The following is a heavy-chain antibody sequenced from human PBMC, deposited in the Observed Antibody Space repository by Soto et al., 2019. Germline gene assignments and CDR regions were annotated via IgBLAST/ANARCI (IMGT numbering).Heavy chain of an antibody. D-gene: IGHD2-15*01. V-gene: IGHV4-59*01. Sequence: SETLSLSCTVSGGSISSYYWTWIQQLPGKGLEWIGYMYYSGSTNYNPSLKSRVTISVDTSKNQFSLKLSSVTAADTAVYYCARLGYCSGGSCYPEYNWFDPWGQGTLVTVS. J-gene: IGHJ5*02. CDR2: MYYSGST. CDR3: ARLGYCSGGSCYPEYNWFDP. CDR1: GGSISSYY.